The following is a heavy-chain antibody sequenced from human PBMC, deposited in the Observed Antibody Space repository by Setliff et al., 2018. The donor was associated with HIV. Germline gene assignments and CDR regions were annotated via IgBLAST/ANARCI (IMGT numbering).Heavy chain of an antibody. CDR2: MSTGGDIK. J-gene: IGHJ4*02. CDR1: GFTFSSYV. D-gene: IGHD3-22*01. Sequence: GGSLRLSCAATGFTFSSYVLHWVRQAPGKGLEWVAVMSTGGDIKIYADSVKDRFTISRDNSKNTVYLQMNSLRAEDTAEYYCAKELAASGLGYSDSWGRGILVTVSS. V-gene: IGHV3-30*18. CDR3: AKELAASGLGYSDS.